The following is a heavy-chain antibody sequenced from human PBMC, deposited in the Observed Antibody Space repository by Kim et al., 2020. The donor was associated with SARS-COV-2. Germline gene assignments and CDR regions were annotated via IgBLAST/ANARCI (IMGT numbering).Heavy chain of an antibody. CDR2: IGTAGDT. CDR1: GFTFSSYH. V-gene: IGHV3-13*01. J-gene: IGHJ6*03. CDR3: ARGEIEYSSSLTYYYYMDV. Sequence: GVSLRLSCAASGFTFSSYHMHWVRQATGKGLEWVSAIGTAGDTYYPGSVKGRFTISRENAKNSLYLQMNSLRAGDTAVYYCARGEIEYSSSLTYYYYMDVWGKGTTVTVSS. D-gene: IGHD6-6*01.